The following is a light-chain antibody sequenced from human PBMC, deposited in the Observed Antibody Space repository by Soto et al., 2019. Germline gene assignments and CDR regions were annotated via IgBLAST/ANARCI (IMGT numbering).Light chain of an antibody. CDR1: QDISNY. CDR2: DAS. Sequence: DIQMTQSPSCLSASVVDRVTITCQASQDISNYLNWYQQKPGQAPRLQIYDASNLETGVRSRCSGSGSGTAFTLTIRSLQPDDFATYYCQQYNSYFTFGQGTKVDIK. J-gene: IGKJ1*01. CDR3: QQYNSYFT. V-gene: IGKV1-33*01.